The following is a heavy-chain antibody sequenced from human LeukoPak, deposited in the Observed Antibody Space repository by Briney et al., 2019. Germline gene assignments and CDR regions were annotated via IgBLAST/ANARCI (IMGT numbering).Heavy chain of an antibody. CDR2: VYYIGST. V-gene: IGHV4-59*08. Sequence: KPSETLSLTCSVSGGSINDYYWSWIRQPPGKGLEWIGYVYYIGSTNYNPSLESRVTISLHTSKNQFSLRLTSVTAADTAVYYCATGRYAYGSEYWGQGTLVTVSS. CDR3: ATGRYAYGSEY. CDR1: GGSINDYY. J-gene: IGHJ4*02. D-gene: IGHD3-10*01.